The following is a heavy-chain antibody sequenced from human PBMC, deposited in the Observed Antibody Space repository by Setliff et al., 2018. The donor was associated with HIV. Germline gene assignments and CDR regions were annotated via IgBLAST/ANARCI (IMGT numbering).Heavy chain of an antibody. D-gene: IGHD5-12*01. CDR1: GGSVSDTSYY. Sequence: LSLTCTVSGGSVSDTSYYWGWIRQPPGKGLGWLANVYYSGGTYYNPSLNSRVTISVDTSRNQFSLKLTSVTAADTALYFCARLGDSGYDFRGYFDYWGQGKLVTVSS. CDR3: ARLGDSGYDFRGYFDY. J-gene: IGHJ4*02. V-gene: IGHV4-39*01. CDR2: VYYSGGT.